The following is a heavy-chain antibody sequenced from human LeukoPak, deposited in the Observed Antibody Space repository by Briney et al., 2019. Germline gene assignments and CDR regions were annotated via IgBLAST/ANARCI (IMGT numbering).Heavy chain of an antibody. CDR3: ASETVRGLNWGPFDY. V-gene: IGHV3-23*01. Sequence: PGGSLRLSCAASGFIFNNYSLNWVRQAPGKGLEWVSAISGSGGSTYYADSVKGRFTTSRDNSKNTLYLQMNSLRAEDTAVYYCASETVRGLNWGPFDYWGQGTLVTVSS. CDR2: ISGSGGST. J-gene: IGHJ4*02. D-gene: IGHD7-27*01. CDR1: GFIFNNYS.